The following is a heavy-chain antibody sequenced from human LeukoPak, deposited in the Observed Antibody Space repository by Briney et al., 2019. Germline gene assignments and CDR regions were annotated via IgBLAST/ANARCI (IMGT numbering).Heavy chain of an antibody. CDR1: GGSISSYY. V-gene: IGHV4-59*01. CDR3: ARSRDRYWDAFDV. J-gene: IGHJ3*01. CDR2: IYYSGST. D-gene: IGHD1-20*01. Sequence: KTSETLSLTCTVSGGSISSYYWSWIRQPPGKGLEWIGYIYYSGSTNYNPSLKSRVTISVDTSKKQFSLKLSSVTAADTAVYYCARSRDRYWDAFDVWGQGTMVTVSS.